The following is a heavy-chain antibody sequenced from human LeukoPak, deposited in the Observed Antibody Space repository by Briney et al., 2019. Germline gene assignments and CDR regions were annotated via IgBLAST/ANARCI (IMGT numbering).Heavy chain of an antibody. V-gene: IGHV5-51*01. Sequence: GESLKISCKGSGYSFSSNWIGWVRQVPGKGLEWMGIMYPGDSDTRYSPSFQGQVSISADKPISTAYLQWSSLKASDTAIYYCARPGTTWGSFDIWGQGTMVTVSS. D-gene: IGHD1-1*01. J-gene: IGHJ3*02. CDR2: MYPGDSDT. CDR3: ARPGTTWGSFDI. CDR1: GYSFSSNW.